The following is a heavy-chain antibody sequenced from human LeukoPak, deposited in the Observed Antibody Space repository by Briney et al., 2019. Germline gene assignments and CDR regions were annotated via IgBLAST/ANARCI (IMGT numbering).Heavy chain of an antibody. D-gene: IGHD3-3*01. CDR1: GYSISSGYY. Sequence: SETPSLTCAVSGYSISSGYYWGWIRQPPGKGLEWIGSIYYSGSTYYNPSLRSRVTISVDTSKNQFSLKLSSVTAADTAVYYCARQDTILRRLYYYYMDVWGKGTTVTVSS. V-gene: IGHV4-38-2*01. CDR2: IYYSGST. J-gene: IGHJ6*03. CDR3: ARQDTILRRLYYYYMDV.